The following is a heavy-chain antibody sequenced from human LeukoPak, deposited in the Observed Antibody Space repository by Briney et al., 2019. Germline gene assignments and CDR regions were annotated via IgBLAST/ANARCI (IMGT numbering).Heavy chain of an antibody. CDR3: ARDDYYGSGGMDV. V-gene: IGHV3-9*01. D-gene: IGHD3-10*01. Sequence: PGRSLRLSCAASGFTFDDYAMHWVRRAPGKGLEWVSGISWNSGSIGYADSVKGRFTISRDNAKNSLYLQMNSLRAEDTAVYYCARDDYYGSGGMDVWGKGTTVTISS. J-gene: IGHJ6*03. CDR2: ISWNSGSI. CDR1: GFTFDDYA.